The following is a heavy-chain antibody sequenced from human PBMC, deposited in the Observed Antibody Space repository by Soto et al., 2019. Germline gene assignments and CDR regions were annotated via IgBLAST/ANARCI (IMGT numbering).Heavy chain of an antibody. J-gene: IGHJ4*02. V-gene: IGHV3-30*18. Sequence: PGGSLRLSCAASGFIFISYGMHWVRQAPCKGLEWVAVISYDGSNKYYADSVKGRFAISRDNSKNTLYLQMNSLRAEDTAVYYCAKDLRFLSGSYTFGYWGKGTLVTVSS. CDR3: AKDLRFLSGSYTFGY. CDR1: GFIFISYG. D-gene: IGHD1-26*01. CDR2: ISYDGSNK.